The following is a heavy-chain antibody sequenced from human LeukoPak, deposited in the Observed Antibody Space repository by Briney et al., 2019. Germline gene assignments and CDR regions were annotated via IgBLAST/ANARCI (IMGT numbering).Heavy chain of an antibody. CDR2: ISGSGGST. J-gene: IGHJ3*01. CDR3: AKARGASLSAFDV. V-gene: IGHV3-23*01. Sequence: PGGSLRLSCTASGFTFSDCAMSWVRQAPGKGPEWVSGISGSGGSTYYAGSVKGRFTISRDNANNALYLQMSSLRAEDTATYYCAKARGASLSAFDVWGQGRMVTVSS. CDR1: GFTFSDCA. D-gene: IGHD3-10*01.